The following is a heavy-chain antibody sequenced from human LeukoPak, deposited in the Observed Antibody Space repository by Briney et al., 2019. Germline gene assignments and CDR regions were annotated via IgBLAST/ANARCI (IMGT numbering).Heavy chain of an antibody. D-gene: IGHD3-10*01. J-gene: IGHJ4*02. V-gene: IGHV3-21*01. CDR2: ISSSSYI. Sequence: GGSLRLSCAASGFTFSSYSMNWVRQAPGKGLEWVSSISSSSYIYYADSVKGRFTISRDNAKNSLYLQMNSLRAEDTAVYYCAREVLWFGELKGDTDYWGQGTLVTVSS. CDR3: AREVLWFGELKGDTDY. CDR1: GFTFSSYS.